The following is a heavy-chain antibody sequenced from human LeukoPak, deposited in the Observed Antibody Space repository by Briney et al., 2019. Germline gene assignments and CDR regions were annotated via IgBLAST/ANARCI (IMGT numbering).Heavy chain of an antibody. CDR2: IYYSGST. CDR1: GGLISTYY. D-gene: IGHD6-13*01. Sequence: PSETLSLTCTVSGGLISTYYWSWIRQPPGKGLEWIGYIYYSGSTSYNPSLKSRVTISVDTSKNQFSLKLTSVTAADTAEYYCARALPSAAGYYYGLDVWGQGTTVTVSS. V-gene: IGHV4-59*01. CDR3: ARALPSAAGYYYGLDV. J-gene: IGHJ6*02.